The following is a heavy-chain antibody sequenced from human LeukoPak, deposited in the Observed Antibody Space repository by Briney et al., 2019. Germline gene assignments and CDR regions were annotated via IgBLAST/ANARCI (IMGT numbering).Heavy chain of an antibody. CDR3: ARLEVGSSWAYYYYYGMDV. CDR1: GGSFSGYY. V-gene: IGHV4-34*01. Sequence: PSETLSLTCAVYGGSFSGYYWSWIRQPPGKGLEWIGEINHSGSTNYNPSLKSRVTISVDTSKNQFSLKLSSVTAADTAVYYCARLEVGSSWAYYYYYGMDVWGQGTTVTVSS. J-gene: IGHJ6*02. CDR2: INHSGST. D-gene: IGHD6-13*01.